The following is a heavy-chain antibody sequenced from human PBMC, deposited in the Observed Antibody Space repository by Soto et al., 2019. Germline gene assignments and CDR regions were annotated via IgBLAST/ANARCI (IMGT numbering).Heavy chain of an antibody. J-gene: IGHJ4*02. V-gene: IGHV3-33*05. Sequence: QVQLVESGGRVVQPGRSLRLSCAASGFTFNSNAMHWVRQAPGKGLEWVAVISFDGCDTFYGDSVKGRFTISRDNSENTLYLQMNSLRAEDTAVYYCARDHDNRSWYGYLDYWGQGTLVTVSS. CDR3: ARDHDNRSWYGYLDY. CDR1: GFTFNSNA. CDR2: ISFDGCDT. D-gene: IGHD6-13*01.